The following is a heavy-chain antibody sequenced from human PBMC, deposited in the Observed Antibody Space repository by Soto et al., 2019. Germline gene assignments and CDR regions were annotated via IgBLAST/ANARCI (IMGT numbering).Heavy chain of an antibody. J-gene: IGHJ4*02. Sequence: GGSLRLSCAASGFTFSSYSMNWVRQAPGKGLEWVSYISSSSCTIYYADSVKGRFTISRDNAKNSLYLQMNSLRAEDTAVYYCVRGAYYYDSSGLSYWGQGTLVTVSS. V-gene: IGHV3-48*01. CDR3: VRGAYYYDSSGLSY. CDR2: ISSSSCTI. D-gene: IGHD3-22*01. CDR1: GFTFSSYS.